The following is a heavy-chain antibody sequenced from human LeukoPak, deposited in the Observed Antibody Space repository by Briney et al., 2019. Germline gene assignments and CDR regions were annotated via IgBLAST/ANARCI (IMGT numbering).Heavy chain of an antibody. Sequence: GASVKVSCKASGYTFTGYYMHWVRQAPGQGLEWMGWINPNSGGTNYAQKFQGRATMTRDTSISTAYMELSRLRSDDTAVYYCARDGWPYSSSWYLYYYYYYMDVWGKGTTVTVSS. J-gene: IGHJ6*03. D-gene: IGHD6-13*01. CDR2: INPNSGGT. V-gene: IGHV1-2*02. CDR1: GYTFTGYY. CDR3: ARDGWPYSSSWYLYYYYYYMDV.